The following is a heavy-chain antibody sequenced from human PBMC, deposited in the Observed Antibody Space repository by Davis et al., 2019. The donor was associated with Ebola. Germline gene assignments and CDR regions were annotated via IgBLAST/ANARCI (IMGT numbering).Heavy chain of an antibody. CDR1: GGSISSSSYY. J-gene: IGHJ3*02. D-gene: IGHD3-22*01. CDR2: IYYSGST. V-gene: IGHV4-61*01. Sequence: SETLSLTCTVSGGSISSSSYYWSWIRQPPGKGLEWIGYIYYSGSTNYNPSLKSRVTISVDTSKNQFSLKLSSVTAADTAVYYCAREGGYYYDSSGYYALDAFDIWGQGTMVTVSS. CDR3: AREGGYYYDSSGYYALDAFDI.